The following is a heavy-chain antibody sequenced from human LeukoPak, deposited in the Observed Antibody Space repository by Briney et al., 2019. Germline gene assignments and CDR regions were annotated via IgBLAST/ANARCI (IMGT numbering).Heavy chain of an antibody. V-gene: IGHV4-59*08. CDR2: VSSSGST. D-gene: IGHD6-13*01. CDR3: ARLVSSSLDY. J-gene: IGHJ4*02. Sequence: PSETLSLTCTVSRGSISPYYWSWIRQPPERGLEWIGYVSSSGSTNYNPSLKSRVTISVDRSKNQLSLKLSSVTAADTAVYCCARLVSSSLDYWGQGALVTVSS. CDR1: RGSISPYY.